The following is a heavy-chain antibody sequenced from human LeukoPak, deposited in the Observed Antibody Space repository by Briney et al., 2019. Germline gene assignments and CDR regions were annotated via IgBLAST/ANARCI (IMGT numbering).Heavy chain of an antibody. Sequence: ASVKVSCKASGYTFTSYGISWVRQAPGQGLEWMGWISAYNGNTNYAQKLQGRVTMTTDTSTSTAYMELRSLRSDDTAVYYCARGDGYCSSTSCYTNIDYWGQGTLVTVSS. CDR2: ISAYNGNT. D-gene: IGHD2-2*02. CDR3: ARGDGYCSSTSCYTNIDY. V-gene: IGHV1-18*01. J-gene: IGHJ4*02. CDR1: GYTFTSYG.